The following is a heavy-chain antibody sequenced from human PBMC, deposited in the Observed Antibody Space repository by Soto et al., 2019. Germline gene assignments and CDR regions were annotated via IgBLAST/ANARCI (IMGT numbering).Heavy chain of an antibody. J-gene: IGHJ3*02. Sequence: GASVKVSCKASVYTFTSYGISWVRQAPGQGLEWMGWISAYNGNTNYAQKLQGRVTMTTDTSTSTAYMELRSLRSDDTAVYYCASQERPFWGSYRFNAFDIWGQGTMVTVSS. D-gene: IGHD3-16*02. CDR2: ISAYNGNT. CDR3: ASQERPFWGSYRFNAFDI. CDR1: VYTFTSYG. V-gene: IGHV1-18*01.